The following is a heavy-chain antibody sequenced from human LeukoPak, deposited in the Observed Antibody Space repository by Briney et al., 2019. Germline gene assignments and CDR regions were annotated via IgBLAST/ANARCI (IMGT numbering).Heavy chain of an antibody. CDR3: ARYCSSTSCYRSPDAFDI. CDR2: ISGSGGST. Sequence: GGSLRLSCAASGFTFSSYAMSWVRQAPGKGLEWVSAISGSGGSTYYADSVKGRFTISRDNSKNTLYLQMNSLRAEDTAAYYCARYCSSTSCYRSPDAFDIWGQGTMVTVSS. D-gene: IGHD2-2*01. CDR1: GFTFSSYA. J-gene: IGHJ3*02. V-gene: IGHV3-23*01.